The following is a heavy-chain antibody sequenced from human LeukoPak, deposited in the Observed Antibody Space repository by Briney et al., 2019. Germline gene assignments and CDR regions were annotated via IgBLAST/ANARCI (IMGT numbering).Heavy chain of an antibody. J-gene: IGHJ4*02. CDR2: ISTYNGNT. CDR1: GYTFTSYS. D-gene: IGHD3-22*01. CDR3: ARGLGVPCYDSSGYYADY. V-gene: IGHV1-18*01. Sequence: GASVTVSCKASGYTFTSYSLTWVRQAPGQGLEWMGWISTYNGNTNYAQKVQGRVTMTTDTSTSTAYMELRSLRSDDTAVYYCARGLGVPCYDSSGYYADYWGQGTLVTVSS.